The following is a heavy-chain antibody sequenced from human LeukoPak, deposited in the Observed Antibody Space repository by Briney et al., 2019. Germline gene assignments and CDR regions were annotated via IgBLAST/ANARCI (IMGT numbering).Heavy chain of an antibody. V-gene: IGHV4-39*01. Sequence: SETLSLTCDVSRGSISRSSYYWGWIRQSPGKGLEWIGSIYYSGTHYGGTAYYNPSLKSRVTISVDTSKNQFSLRLSSVTAADTSVYYCGRHFYDTNNYYFVYYIDVWGKGTTVTVSS. D-gene: IGHD2-8*01. CDR2: IYYSGTHYGGTA. CDR1: RGSISRSSYY. J-gene: IGHJ6*03. CDR3: GRHFYDTNNYYFVYYIDV.